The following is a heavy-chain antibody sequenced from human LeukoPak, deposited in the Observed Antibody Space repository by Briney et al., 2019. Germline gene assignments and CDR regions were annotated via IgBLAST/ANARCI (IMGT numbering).Heavy chain of an antibody. D-gene: IGHD3-22*01. CDR1: GYSISSGYY. CDR2: IYHSGST. CDR3: ARGDSSGFPNWFDP. J-gene: IGHJ5*02. Sequence: SETLSLTCTVSGYSISSGYYWGWIRQPPGKGLEWIGSIYHSGSTYYNPSLKSRVTISVDTSKNQFSLKLSSVTAADTAVYYCARGDSSGFPNWFDPWGQGTLVTVSS. V-gene: IGHV4-38-2*02.